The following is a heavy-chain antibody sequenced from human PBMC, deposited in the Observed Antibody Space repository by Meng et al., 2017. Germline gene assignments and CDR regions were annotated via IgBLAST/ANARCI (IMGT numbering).Heavy chain of an antibody. D-gene: IGHD2-15*01. Sequence: QVHQQQWGVGLLKPSETLSLTVAVYVGSFSGYYWSWIRQPPGKGLEWIGEINHSGSTNYNPSLKSRVTISVDTSKNQFSLKLSSVTAADTAVYYCARGLGYCSGGSSCWGQGTLVTVSS. J-gene: IGHJ4*02. CDR3: ARGLGYCSGGSSC. CDR2: INHSGST. CDR1: VGSFSGYY. V-gene: IGHV4-34*01.